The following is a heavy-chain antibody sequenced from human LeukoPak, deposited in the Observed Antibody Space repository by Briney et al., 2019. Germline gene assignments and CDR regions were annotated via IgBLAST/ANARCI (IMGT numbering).Heavy chain of an antibody. D-gene: IGHD6-6*01. J-gene: IGHJ4*02. CDR1: AGSISSSNW. CDR2: IYHSGST. Sequence: PLETLSLTCTVSAGSISSSNWWSWVRQPRGKGLEWIGEIYHSGSTNYNPSLKSRVTISVDKSKNQFSLKLSSVTAADTAVYYCARGRIAARRGCDYWGQGTLVTVSS. V-gene: IGHV4-4*02. CDR3: ARGRIAARRGCDY.